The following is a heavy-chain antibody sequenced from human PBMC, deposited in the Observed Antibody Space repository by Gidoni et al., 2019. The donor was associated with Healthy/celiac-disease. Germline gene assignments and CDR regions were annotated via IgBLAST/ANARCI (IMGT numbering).Heavy chain of an antibody. CDR1: GFTFRSYA. CDR2: ISGSGGST. J-gene: IGHJ6*02. V-gene: IGHV3-23*01. Sequence: EVQLLESGGGLVQPGGSLRLSCAASGFTFRSYAMSWVRQAPGKGLEWVSAISGSGGSTYYADSVKGRFTISRDNSKNTLYLQMNSLRAEDTAVYYCAKGGRGAVATHYYYGMDVWGQGTTVTVSS. D-gene: IGHD6-19*01. CDR3: AKGGRGAVATHYYYGMDV.